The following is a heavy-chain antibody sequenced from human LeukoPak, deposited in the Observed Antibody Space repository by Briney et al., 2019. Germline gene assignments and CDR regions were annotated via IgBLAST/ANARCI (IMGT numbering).Heavy chain of an antibody. CDR1: GYTFTSYA. D-gene: IGHD3-10*01. CDR3: AAWAYVSGNGMDV. CDR2: INPNSGGT. Sequence: ASVKVSCKASGYTFTSYAMHWVRQAPGQGLEWMGRINPNSGGTNYAQKFQGRVTMTRDTSISTVYMELSRLRSDDTAVYYCAAWAYVSGNGMDVWGQGTTVTVSS. V-gene: IGHV1-2*06. J-gene: IGHJ6*02.